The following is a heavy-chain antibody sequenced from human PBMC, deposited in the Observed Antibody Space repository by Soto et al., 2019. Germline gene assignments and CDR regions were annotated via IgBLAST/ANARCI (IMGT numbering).Heavy chain of an antibody. CDR1: GFTFDDYA. V-gene: IGHV3-9*01. Sequence: EVQLVESGGGLVQPGRSLRLSSAASGFTFDDYAMHWVRQAPGKGLEWVSGISWNSGSIGYADSVKGRFTISRDNAKNSLYLQMNSLRAEDTALYYCAKAGSGWYDWDYWGQGTLVTVSS. CDR3: AKAGSGWYDWDY. CDR2: ISWNSGSI. J-gene: IGHJ4*02. D-gene: IGHD6-19*01.